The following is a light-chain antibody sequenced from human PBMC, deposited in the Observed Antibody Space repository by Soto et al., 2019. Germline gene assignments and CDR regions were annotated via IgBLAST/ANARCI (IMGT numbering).Light chain of an antibody. CDR1: QSVSSN. CDR3: QQYNNWPPLT. Sequence: EVVMTQSPATLSASPGERATLSCRASQSVSSNLAWYQQKPGQAPRLLIYGASTRATGIPARFSGSGSGTEFTLTISSLQSEDFAVYYCQQYNNWPPLTFSGGTKVDIK. V-gene: IGKV3-15*01. CDR2: GAS. J-gene: IGKJ4*01.